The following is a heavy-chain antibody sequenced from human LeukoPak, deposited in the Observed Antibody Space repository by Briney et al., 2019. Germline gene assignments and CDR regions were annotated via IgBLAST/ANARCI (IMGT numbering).Heavy chain of an antibody. J-gene: IGHJ3*02. CDR2: ISYDGSNK. V-gene: IGHV3-30*18. D-gene: IGHD6-13*01. Sequence: GGSLRLSCAASGFTFSSYAMSWVRQAPGKGLEWVAVISYDGSNKYYADSVKGRFTISRDNSKNTLYLQMNSLRAEDTAVYYCAKDRRAAGPGAFDIWGQGTMVTVSS. CDR1: GFTFSSYA. CDR3: AKDRRAAGPGAFDI.